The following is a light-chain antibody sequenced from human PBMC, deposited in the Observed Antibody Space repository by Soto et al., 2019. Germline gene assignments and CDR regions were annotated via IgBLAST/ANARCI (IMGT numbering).Light chain of an antibody. CDR1: QTISSW. CDR2: KAS. CDR3: QHYYSYSEA. J-gene: IGKJ1*01. V-gene: IGKV1-5*03. Sequence: DIQMTQSPSTLSGSVGDRVTITCRASQTISSWLAWYQQKPGKAPKLLIYKASTLKSGVPSRFSGSGSGTEFTITIRRLQPYDFATYYCQHYYSYSEAFGQGTKVEL.